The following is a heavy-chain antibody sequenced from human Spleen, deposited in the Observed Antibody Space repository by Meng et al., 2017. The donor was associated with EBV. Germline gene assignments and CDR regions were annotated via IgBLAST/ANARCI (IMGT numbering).Heavy chain of an antibody. Sequence: QITLKESGPTLLKPTQTLTLTCTFSGFSLTTDGLRVGWIRQPPGKALEWLALIYWDDDKRYSPSLKSRLTITKDISKNQVVLTMTNMDPMDTATYYCAHGVGGRNMVDWDQGPLGTVAS. CDR1: GFSLTTDGLR. CDR3: AHGVGGRNMVD. J-gene: IGHJ4*02. V-gene: IGHV2-5*02. D-gene: IGHD1-26*01. CDR2: IYWDDDK.